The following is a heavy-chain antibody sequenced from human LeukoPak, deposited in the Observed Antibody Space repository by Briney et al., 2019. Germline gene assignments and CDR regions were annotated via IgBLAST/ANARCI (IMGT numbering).Heavy chain of an antibody. CDR1: GFTFSSYA. V-gene: IGHV3-21*01. D-gene: IGHD3-22*01. J-gene: IGHJ4*02. Sequence: PGGSLRLSCAASGFTFSSYAMSWVRQAPGKGLEWVSSISTSSSYIYYADSVKGRFTISRDNTKNSLYLQMNSLRAEDTAVYYCAGSAYYRDFDYWGQGTLVTVSS. CDR3: AGSAYYRDFDY. CDR2: ISTSSSYI.